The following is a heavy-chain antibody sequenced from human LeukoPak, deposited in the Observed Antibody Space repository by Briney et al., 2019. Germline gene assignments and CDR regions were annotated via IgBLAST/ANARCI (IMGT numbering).Heavy chain of an antibody. J-gene: IGHJ4*02. Sequence: SETLSLTCTVSGDSISSTSYYWDWIRQPPGKGLEWIGSIYNSGTTYYNPSLKSRVTISVDTSKNQFSPKLSSVTAADTAVYYCARGSSYGTPSDFDYWGQGTLVTVSS. CDR1: GDSISSTSYY. D-gene: IGHD5-18*01. V-gene: IGHV4-39*01. CDR2: IYNSGTT. CDR3: ARGSSYGTPSDFDY.